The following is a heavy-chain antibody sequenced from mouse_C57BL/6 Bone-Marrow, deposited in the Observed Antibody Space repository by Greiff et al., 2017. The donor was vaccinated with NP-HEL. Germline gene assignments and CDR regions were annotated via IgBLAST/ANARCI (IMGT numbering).Heavy chain of an antibody. CDR2: ISYSGST. CDR3: ARSPLWLRRNYYAMDY. J-gene: IGHJ4*01. Sequence: EVQLVASGPGLAKPSQTLSLTCSVTGYSITSDYWNWIRKFPGNKLEYMGYISYSGSTYYTPSLKSRISITRDTSKNQYYLQLNSVTTEDTATYYCARSPLWLRRNYYAMDYWGQGTSVTVSS. V-gene: IGHV3-8*01. D-gene: IGHD2-2*01. CDR1: GYSITSDY.